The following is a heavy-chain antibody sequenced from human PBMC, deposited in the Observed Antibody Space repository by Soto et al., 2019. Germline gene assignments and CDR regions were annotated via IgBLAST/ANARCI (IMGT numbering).Heavy chain of an antibody. CDR1: GFTFTDSA. CDR2: IRNKVNTYAT. V-gene: IGHV3-73*02. CDR3: SRRRDWTATAPLDY. D-gene: IGHD2-21*01. Sequence: EVQLVESGGGLVQPGGSLKLSCAASGFTFTDSAIHWVRQASGKGPEWFGRIRNKVNTYATAYDASVKGRFTISRDDATGTTYLQMNSLKTEDTAVYYCSRRRDWTATAPLDYWGQGTLVTVSS. J-gene: IGHJ4*02.